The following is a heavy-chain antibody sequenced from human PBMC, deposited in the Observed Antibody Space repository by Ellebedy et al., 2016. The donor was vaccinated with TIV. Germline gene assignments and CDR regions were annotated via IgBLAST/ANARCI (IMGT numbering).Heavy chain of an antibody. CDR3: ARVDLGLAFDY. CDR2: IYSAGPT. Sequence: GGSLRLSCAVSGFAVSSNYMSWVRQAPGKGLEWVSIIYSAGPTYYADSVKGRFTISRDNSKNTLYLQMNSLRTEDTAVYYCARVDLGLAFDYWGRGTSVTVSS. J-gene: IGHJ4*02. CDR1: GFAVSSNY. V-gene: IGHV3-53*01. D-gene: IGHD3/OR15-3a*01.